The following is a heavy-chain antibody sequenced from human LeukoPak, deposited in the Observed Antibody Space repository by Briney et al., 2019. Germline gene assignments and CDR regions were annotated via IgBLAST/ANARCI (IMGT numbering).Heavy chain of an antibody. V-gene: IGHV1-8*01. CDR1: GYTFTSYD. Sequence: ASAKVSCKASGYTFTSYDINWVRQATGQGLEWMGRMNPNSGNTGYAQKFQGRVTMTRNTSISTAYMELSSLRSEDTAVYYCARGSLHCSSTSCYLGIYYYGMDVWGQGTTVTVSS. CDR3: ARGSLHCSSTSCYLGIYYYGMDV. D-gene: IGHD2-2*01. J-gene: IGHJ6*02. CDR2: MNPNSGNT.